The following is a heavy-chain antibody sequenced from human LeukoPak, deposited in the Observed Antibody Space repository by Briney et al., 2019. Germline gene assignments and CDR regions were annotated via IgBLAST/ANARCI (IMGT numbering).Heavy chain of an antibody. Sequence: ASVKVSCEASGGTLSSYAISWVRQAPGQGLEWMGRIIPILGIANYAQKFQGRVTITADKSTSTAYMELSSLRSEDTAVYYCARDRSTTVTNHGDDYWGQGTLVTVSS. J-gene: IGHJ4*02. V-gene: IGHV1-69*04. CDR1: GGTLSSYA. CDR2: IIPILGIA. D-gene: IGHD4-17*01. CDR3: ARDRSTTVTNHGDDY.